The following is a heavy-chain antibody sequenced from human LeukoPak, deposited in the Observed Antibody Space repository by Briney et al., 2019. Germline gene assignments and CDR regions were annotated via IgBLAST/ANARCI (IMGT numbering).Heavy chain of an antibody. J-gene: IGHJ4*02. CDR3: ARDLASCSGGSCYGLIDY. CDR2: IFYRGST. D-gene: IGHD2-15*01. CDR1: GGSVSSGSYY. Sequence: SETLSLTCTVSGGSVSSGSYYWSWIRQPPGKGLEWIGYIFYRGSTNYNPSLKSRVTISVDTSKNQFSLKLSSETAADTAVYYCARDLASCSGGSCYGLIDYWGQGTLVTVSS. V-gene: IGHV4-61*01.